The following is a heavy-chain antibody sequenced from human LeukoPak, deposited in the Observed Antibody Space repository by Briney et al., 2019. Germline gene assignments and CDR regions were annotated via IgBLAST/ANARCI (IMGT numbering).Heavy chain of an antibody. Sequence: GASVKVFCKASGYTFTSYAMHWVRQAPGQRLEWMGWINAGNGNTKYSQKFQGRVTITRDTSESTAYMELSSLRSEDTAVYYCARDSDYYDSSGYPDYWGQGTLVTVSS. CDR3: ARDSDYYDSSGYPDY. V-gene: IGHV1-3*01. J-gene: IGHJ4*02. CDR1: GYTFTSYA. D-gene: IGHD3-22*01. CDR2: INAGNGNT.